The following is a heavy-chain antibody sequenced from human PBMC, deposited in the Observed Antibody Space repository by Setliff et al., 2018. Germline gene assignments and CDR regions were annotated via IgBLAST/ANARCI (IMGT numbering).Heavy chain of an antibody. CDR1: GDSISDISYY. J-gene: IGHJ4*02. CDR2: IYYSGTA. D-gene: IGHD1-26*01. V-gene: IGHV4-39*01. Sequence: TLSLTCTISGDSISDISYYWGFIRQSPGKGPEWIGSIYYSGTAYYNLSLESRVTMFVDTSKNQFSLRLNSVTAADTAVYYCARSPSSGAYWNPRPFYSDYWARGTLVTVSS. CDR3: ARSPSSGAYWNPRPFYSDY.